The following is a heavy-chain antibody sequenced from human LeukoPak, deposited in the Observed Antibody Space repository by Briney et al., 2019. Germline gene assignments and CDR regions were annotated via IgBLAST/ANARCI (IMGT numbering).Heavy chain of an antibody. CDR1: GFTVSSHY. J-gene: IGHJ4*02. V-gene: IGHV3-66*01. CDR2: IYSGGST. D-gene: IGHD1-26*01. CDR3: AKAGGLGIVGAHFDY. Sequence: GGSLRLSCAASGFTVSSHYMSWVRQAPGKGLEWVSVIYSGGSTYFADSVKGRFTVSRDNSKNTLYLQMNSLRAEDTAVYCCAKAGGLGIVGAHFDYWGQGTLVTVSS.